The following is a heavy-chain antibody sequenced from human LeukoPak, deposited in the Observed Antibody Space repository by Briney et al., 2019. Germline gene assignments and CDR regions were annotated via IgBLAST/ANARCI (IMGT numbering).Heavy chain of an antibody. CDR3: ARLGGAARGVYYFDY. V-gene: IGHV4-38-2*01. Sequence: PSETLSLTCAVSGYSISSGYYWGWIRQPPGKGLEWIGSIYHSGSTYYNPSLKSRVTISVDTSKNQFSLKLSSVTAADTAVYYCARLGGAARGVYYFDYWGQGTLVTVSS. CDR2: IYHSGST. CDR1: GYSISSGYY. J-gene: IGHJ4*02. D-gene: IGHD3-10*01.